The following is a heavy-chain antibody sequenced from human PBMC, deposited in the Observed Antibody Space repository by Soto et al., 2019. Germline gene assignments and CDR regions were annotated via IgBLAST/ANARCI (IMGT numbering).Heavy chain of an antibody. Sequence: GASVKVSCKASGFTFTGYYIHWVRQAPGQGLEWMGWINPNSGGTNSAQKFQGWVTMTRDTSINTASMELSSLKSDDTAVYDCARDLSGTFDPWGQGTLVTVSS. CDR1: GFTFTGYY. D-gene: IGHD3-10*01. J-gene: IGHJ5*02. V-gene: IGHV1-2*04. CDR2: INPNSGGT. CDR3: ARDLSGTFDP.